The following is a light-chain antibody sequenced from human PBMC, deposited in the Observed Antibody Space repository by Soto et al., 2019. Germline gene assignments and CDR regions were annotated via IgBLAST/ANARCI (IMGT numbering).Light chain of an antibody. CDR2: AAS. J-gene: IGKJ1*01. CDR3: QQAYSTPWT. CDR1: QSISSY. Sequence: DIQVTQSPSSLSASVGDRVTITCRASQSISSYLNWYQQKPGKAPKLLIYAASSLQSGVPSRFSGSGSGTDFTLTINSLQPEDSATYYCQQAYSTPWTFGQGTKVDIK. V-gene: IGKV1-39*01.